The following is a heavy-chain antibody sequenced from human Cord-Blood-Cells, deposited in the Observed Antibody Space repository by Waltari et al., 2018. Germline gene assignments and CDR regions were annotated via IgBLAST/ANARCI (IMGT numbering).Heavy chain of an antibody. CDR3: ARDVYSSSWEADY. V-gene: IGHV1-2*02. Sequence: QVQLVQSGAEVKKPGASVKVSCKAPGYTFTVYYMHWVRQAPGQGLEWMGWINPNSSGTNYAQKFQGRVTMARDRSISTAYMELSRLRSDDTAVYYCARDVYSSSWEADYWGQGTLVTVSS. CDR2: INPNSSGT. J-gene: IGHJ4*02. CDR1: GYTFTVYY. D-gene: IGHD6-13*01.